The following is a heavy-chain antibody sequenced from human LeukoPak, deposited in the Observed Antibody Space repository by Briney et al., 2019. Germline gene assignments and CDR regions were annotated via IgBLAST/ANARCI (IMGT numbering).Heavy chain of an antibody. V-gene: IGHV1-2*02. D-gene: IGHD2-2*01. Sequence: ASVNVSCKASGYTFTGYYMHWVQQAPGQGLEWMGWFIPNSGGTNYAQKFQGRVTMTRDTSISTAYMELRKLRSDDTAVYYCARTRGYCSSTSCWLFDYWGQGTLVTVSS. J-gene: IGHJ4*02. CDR3: ARTRGYCSSTSCWLFDY. CDR2: FIPNSGGT. CDR1: GYTFTGYY.